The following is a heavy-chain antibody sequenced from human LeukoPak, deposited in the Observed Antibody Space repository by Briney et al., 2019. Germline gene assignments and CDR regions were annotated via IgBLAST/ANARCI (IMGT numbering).Heavy chain of an antibody. Sequence: GSLRLSCVASGFIIGSYWMSWVRQAPGKGLEWVANIRQDGSEKYYVDSVKGRLTISGDNAKNSLYLQMNNLTAADTAIYYCARAGYYGDDAFDLWGQGTRVTVSS. V-gene: IGHV3-7*01. J-gene: IGHJ3*01. D-gene: IGHD2/OR15-2a*01. CDR3: ARAGYYGDDAFDL. CDR1: GFIIGSYW. CDR2: IRQDGSEK.